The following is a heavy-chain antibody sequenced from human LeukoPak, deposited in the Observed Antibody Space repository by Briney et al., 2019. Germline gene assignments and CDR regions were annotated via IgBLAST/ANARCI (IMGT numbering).Heavy chain of an antibody. Sequence: LSLTCTVSGVSISSSNSYWGWIRQAPGKGLEWVSYISSSGSTIYYADSVKGRFTISRDNAKNSLYLQMNSLRAEDTAVYYCARVTDYGDRWFDPWGQGTLVTVSS. V-gene: IGHV3-11*04. CDR3: ARVTDYGDRWFDP. J-gene: IGHJ5*02. D-gene: IGHD4-17*01. CDR1: GVSISSSNSY. CDR2: ISSSGSTI.